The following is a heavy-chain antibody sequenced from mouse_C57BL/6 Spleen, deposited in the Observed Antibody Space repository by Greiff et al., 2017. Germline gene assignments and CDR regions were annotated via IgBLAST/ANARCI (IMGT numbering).Heavy chain of an antibody. Sequence: VNLVESGPELVKPGASVKISCKASGYAFSSSWMNWVKQRPGKGLEWIGRIYPGDGDTNYNGKFKGKATLAADKSSSTAYMQLSSLTSEDSAVYFCARSSLYSNYIYAMDYWGQGTSVTVSS. CDR3: ARSSLYSNYIYAMDY. V-gene: IGHV1-82*01. CDR2: IYPGDGDT. CDR1: GYAFSSSW. J-gene: IGHJ4*01. D-gene: IGHD2-5*01.